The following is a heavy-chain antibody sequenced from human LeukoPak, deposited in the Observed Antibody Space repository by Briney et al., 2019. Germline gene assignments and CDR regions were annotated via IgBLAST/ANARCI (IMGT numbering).Heavy chain of an antibody. CDR1: GGSISSGSYY. V-gene: IGHV4-61*02. Sequence: SETLSLTCTVSGGSISSGSYYWSWIRQPAGKGLEWIGRIYASGNINYNPSLKSRVTISVDTSKNQSSLKLSSVTAADTAVYYCATGYGKLDSWGQGTLVTVSS. CDR3: ATGYGKLDS. CDR2: IYASGNI. J-gene: IGHJ5*01. D-gene: IGHD2-15*01.